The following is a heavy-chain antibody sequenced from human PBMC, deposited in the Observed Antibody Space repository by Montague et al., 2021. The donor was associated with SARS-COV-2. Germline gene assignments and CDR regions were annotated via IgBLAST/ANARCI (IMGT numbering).Heavy chain of an antibody. Sequence: TLSLTCTVSGGSISSGSYYWSWIRQPAGKGLEWIGYISISGSTNYNPSLKSRVTISVDTSKNQFSLKLSSVTAADTAVYYCARDIAVAGLFDYWGQGTLVTVSS. D-gene: IGHD6-19*01. J-gene: IGHJ4*02. V-gene: IGHV4-61*09. CDR2: ISISGST. CDR3: ARDIAVAGLFDY. CDR1: GGSISSGSYY.